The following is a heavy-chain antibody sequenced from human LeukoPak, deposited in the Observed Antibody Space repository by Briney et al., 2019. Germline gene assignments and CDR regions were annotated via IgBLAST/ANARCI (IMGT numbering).Heavy chain of an antibody. V-gene: IGHV4-39*07. CDR3: TRVEVHGQSDY. J-gene: IGHJ4*02. D-gene: IGHD1-1*01. CDR1: GGSISSSTYY. Sequence: ASETLSLTCTVSGGSISSSTYYWGWIRRPPGKGLEWIGSIYYTGRTKYNPSLNSRVTISVDTSKNQFSLELRSVTAADTAVYFCTRVEVHGQSDYWGQGTLVTVSS. CDR2: IYYTGRT.